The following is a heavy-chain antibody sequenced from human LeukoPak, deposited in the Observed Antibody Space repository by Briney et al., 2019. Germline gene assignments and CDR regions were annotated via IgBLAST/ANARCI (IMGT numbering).Heavy chain of an antibody. V-gene: IGHV4-61*05. CDR3: ARSSDYYDSSGYLNLYFDY. CDR1: GGSISSSSYY. CDR2: IYTSGST. Sequence: PSETLSLTCTVSGGSISSSSYYWAWIRQPPGKGLEWIGHIYTSGSTNYNPSLKSRVTISADTSKNQFSLKLSSVTAADTAVYYCARSSDYYDSSGYLNLYFDYWGQGTLVTVSS. D-gene: IGHD3-22*01. J-gene: IGHJ4*02.